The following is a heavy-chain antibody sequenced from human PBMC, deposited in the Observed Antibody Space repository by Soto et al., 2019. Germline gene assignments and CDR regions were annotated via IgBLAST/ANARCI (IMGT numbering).Heavy chain of an antibody. D-gene: IGHD3-9*01. J-gene: IGHJ4*02. CDR3: ARDYYDILTGYYKRGYYFDY. CDR2: ISGSGGST. V-gene: IGHV3-23*01. Sequence: PGGSLRLSCAASGFTFSSYAMSWVRQAPGKGLEWVSAISGSGGSTYYADSVKGRFTISRDNSKNTLYLQMNSLRAEDTAVYYCARDYYDILTGYYKRGYYFDYWGQGTLVTVSS. CDR1: GFTFSSYA.